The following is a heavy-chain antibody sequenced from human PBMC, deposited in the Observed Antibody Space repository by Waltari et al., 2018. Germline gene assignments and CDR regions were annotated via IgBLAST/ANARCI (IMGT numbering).Heavy chain of an antibody. CDR3: ARDTGALWMDV. Sequence: QVQLVQTGAEVKKPGASVKLSCKTSEYTFTSSYIHWVRQAPGQGLEWMGIINPSGGSTIYAQKCQGRVTMTRDTCTSTVYMELSSLRSEDTAVYHCARDTGALWMDVWGQGTTVTVSS. CDR2: INPSGGST. J-gene: IGHJ6*02. V-gene: IGHV1-46*01. D-gene: IGHD2-21*01. CDR1: EYTFTSSY.